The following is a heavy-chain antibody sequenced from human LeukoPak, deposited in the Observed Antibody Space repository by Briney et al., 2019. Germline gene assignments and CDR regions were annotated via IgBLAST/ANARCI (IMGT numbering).Heavy chain of an antibody. CDR2: ISSSSSYI. D-gene: IGHD5/OR15-5a*01. CDR1: GFTFSSYS. CDR3: ARVGNSVLLYYFDY. Sequence: GGSLRLSCAASGFTFSSYSMNWVRQAPGKGLEWVSSISSSSSYIYYADSVKGRFTISRDNAKNSLYLQMNSLRAEDTAVYYCARVGNSVLLYYFDYWGQGTLVTVSS. V-gene: IGHV3-21*01. J-gene: IGHJ4*02.